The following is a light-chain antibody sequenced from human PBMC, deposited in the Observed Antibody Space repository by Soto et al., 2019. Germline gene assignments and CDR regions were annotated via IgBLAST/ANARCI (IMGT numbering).Light chain of an antibody. CDR2: VAS. CDR3: QQRSNWPLT. J-gene: IGKJ3*01. Sequence: DIVLTQSPATLSLSPGERATLSCRASQSISSYLVWFQQKPGQAPRLLIYVASTRATGIPARFSGSGSGTDFTLTISSLEPEDFAVYYCQQRSNWPLTFGPGTKVDIK. CDR1: QSISSY. V-gene: IGKV3-11*01.